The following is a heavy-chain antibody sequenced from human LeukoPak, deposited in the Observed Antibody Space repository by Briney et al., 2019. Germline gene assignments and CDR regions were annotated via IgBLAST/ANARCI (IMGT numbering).Heavy chain of an antibody. D-gene: IGHD4-17*01. V-gene: IGHV3-7*01. CDR1: GFTFSSNW. J-gene: IGHJ4*02. CDR2: IKQDGSDK. CDR3: ARDYD. Sequence: GGSLRLSCAASGFTFSSNWMSWVRQAPGKGLKWVANIKQDGSDKYYVDSVKGRFTISRDNAKNSLYLQMNSLRVEDTAVYYCARDYDWGQGTLVTVSS.